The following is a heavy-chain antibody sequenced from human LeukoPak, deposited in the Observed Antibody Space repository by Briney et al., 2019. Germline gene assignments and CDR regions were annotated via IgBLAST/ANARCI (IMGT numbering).Heavy chain of an antibody. CDR1: GGTFSSYA. CDR2: IIPIFGTA. V-gene: IGHV1-69*13. CDR3: ARVPVVDGGATNTFDY. Sequence: SVKVSCKASGGTFSSYAISWVRQAPGQGLEWMGGIIPIFGTANYAQKFQGRVTITADESTSTAYMELSSLRSEDTAVYYCARVPVVDGGATNTFDYWGQGTLVTVSS. J-gene: IGHJ4*02. D-gene: IGHD1-26*01.